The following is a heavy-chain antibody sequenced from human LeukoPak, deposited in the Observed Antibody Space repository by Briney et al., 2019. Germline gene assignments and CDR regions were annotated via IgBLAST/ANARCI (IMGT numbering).Heavy chain of an antibody. J-gene: IGHJ4*02. V-gene: IGHV4-59*11. CDR2: MSYSGST. CDR1: GGSISSHY. Sequence: SETLSLTCTVSGGSISSHYWSWVRQPPGTGLEWIGYMSYSGSTNYNPSLKSRVTISVDTPKNQFSLKLSSVTAADTAVYYCARDQGDYFDYWGQGTLVTVSS. CDR3: ARDQGDYFDY.